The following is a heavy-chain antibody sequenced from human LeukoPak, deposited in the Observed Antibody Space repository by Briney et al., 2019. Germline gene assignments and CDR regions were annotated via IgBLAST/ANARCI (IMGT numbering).Heavy chain of an antibody. J-gene: IGHJ4*02. CDR1: XFTFSSYG. CDR3: AKDNYRTSIFAY. D-gene: IGHD4-11*01. CDR2: IRGGGGNK. V-gene: IGHV3-23*01. Sequence: ASXFTFSSYGMSWVRQAPGXXXXXVAAIRGGGGNKYYADSVKGRFTISRDNSKNTLYLQMNSLRAEDTAVYYCAKDNYRTSIFAYWGQASLVTVSS.